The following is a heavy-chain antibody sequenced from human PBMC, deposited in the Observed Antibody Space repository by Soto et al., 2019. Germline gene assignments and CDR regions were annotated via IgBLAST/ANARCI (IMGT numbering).Heavy chain of an antibody. J-gene: IGHJ6*02. Sequence: QVQLQQSGPRLVKPSETLSLTCTVSSGPDRSHNWGWIRQPPGRGLEWIGYVYYTGDTAYNPSLSCLGSISADASTTDLSLSLRSMTAADTAVYEVVRQGIDYLHGLVAVWGLGTAVSVSS. D-gene: IGHD4-17*01. CDR1: SGPDRSHN. V-gene: IGHV4-59*08. CDR2: VYYTGDT. CDR3: VRQGIDYLHGLVAV.